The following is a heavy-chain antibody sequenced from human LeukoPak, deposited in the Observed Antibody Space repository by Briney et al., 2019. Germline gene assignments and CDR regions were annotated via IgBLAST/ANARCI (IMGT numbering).Heavy chain of an antibody. CDR1: GGSISSSSYY. Sequence: SETLSLTCTVSGGSISSSSYYWGWIRQPPGKGLEWIGSIYYSGSTYYNPSLKSRVTISVDTSKNQFSLKLSSVTAADTAVYYCARRVITGTTVEISFDYWGQGTLVTVSS. CDR3: ARRVITGTTVEISFDY. V-gene: IGHV4-39*01. D-gene: IGHD1-7*01. J-gene: IGHJ4*02. CDR2: IYYSGST.